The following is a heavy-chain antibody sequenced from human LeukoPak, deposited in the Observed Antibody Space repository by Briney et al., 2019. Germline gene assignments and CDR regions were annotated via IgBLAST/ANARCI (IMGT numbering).Heavy chain of an antibody. J-gene: IGHJ3*02. CDR1: GFTFSSYA. V-gene: IGHV3-23*01. D-gene: IGHD1-26*01. Sequence: PGGSLRLSCAASGFTFSSYAMSWVRQAPGKGLEWVSAISGSGGSTYYADSVKGRFTISRDNSKNTLYLQMNSLRAEDTAVYYCAKDRGIVGATSYAFDIWGQGTMVTVSS. CDR2: ISGSGGST. CDR3: AKDRGIVGATSYAFDI.